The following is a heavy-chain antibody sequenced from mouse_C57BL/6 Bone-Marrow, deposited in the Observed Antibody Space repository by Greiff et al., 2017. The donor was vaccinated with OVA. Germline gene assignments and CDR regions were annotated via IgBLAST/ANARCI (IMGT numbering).Heavy chain of an antibody. J-gene: IGHJ3*01. D-gene: IGHD4-1*01. Sequence: EVKLVESGGGLVKPGGSLKLSCAASGFTFSSYAMSWVRQTPEKRLEWVATISDGGSYTYYPDNVKGRFTISRDNAKNNLYLQMSHLKSEDTAMYYCARGGTGPFAYWGQGTLVTVSA. CDR1: GFTFSSYA. CDR3: ARGGTGPFAY. CDR2: ISDGGSYT. V-gene: IGHV5-4*03.